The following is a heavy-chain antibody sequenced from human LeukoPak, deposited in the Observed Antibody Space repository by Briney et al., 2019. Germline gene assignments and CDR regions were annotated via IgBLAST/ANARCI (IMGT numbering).Heavy chain of an antibody. CDR2: IYYSGGT. V-gene: IGHV4-39*01. CDR1: GGSISSSSYY. D-gene: IGHD3-22*01. J-gene: IGHJ4*02. CDR3: AKQYYYDSSGYYPFDY. Sequence: KPSETLSLTCTVSGGSISSSSYYWGWIRQPPGKGLEWIGRIYYSGGTYYNPSLKSRVTISVDTSKNQFSLKLSSVTAAEQAVYYCAKQYYYDSSGYYPFDYWGQGTLVTVSS.